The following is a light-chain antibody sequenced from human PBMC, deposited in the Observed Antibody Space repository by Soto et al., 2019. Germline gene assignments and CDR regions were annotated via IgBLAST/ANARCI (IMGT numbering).Light chain of an antibody. Sequence: EIVMTQSPAILSVSPGERATLSCRASQNVGSNIAWYQQKPGQAPRLLIYDAFTRATGIPGRFSGSGSGTEFTLTISSLESEDFVVYYCQQYNNWPRTFGQGNKVEVK. CDR1: QNVGSN. CDR2: DAF. CDR3: QQYNNWPRT. V-gene: IGKV3-15*01. J-gene: IGKJ1*01.